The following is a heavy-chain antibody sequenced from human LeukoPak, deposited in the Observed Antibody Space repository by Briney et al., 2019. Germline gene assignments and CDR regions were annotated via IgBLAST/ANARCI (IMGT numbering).Heavy chain of an antibody. D-gene: IGHD6-13*01. CDR1: GYTFTGYY. Sequence: ASVKVSCKASGYTFTGYYMHWVRQAPGQGLEWMGWINPNSGGTNYAQKFQGRVTMTRDTSISTAYMELSRLRSDDTAVYYCARSVSIAAAGTPFDYWAREPWSPSPQ. CDR3: ARSVSIAAAGTPFDY. J-gene: IGHJ4*02. CDR2: INPNSGGT. V-gene: IGHV1-2*02.